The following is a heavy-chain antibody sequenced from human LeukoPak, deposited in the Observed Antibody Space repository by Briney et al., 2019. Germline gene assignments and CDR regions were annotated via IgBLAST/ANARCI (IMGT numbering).Heavy chain of an antibody. CDR1: AYSFSSYW. CDR3: ARHLSSITSSPNY. CDR2: IYPRDSRT. J-gene: IGHJ4*02. V-gene: IGHV5-51*01. D-gene: IGHD2-2*01. Sequence: ESLMISCKGYAYSFSSYWIAWVRHPAGESVEWMGAIYPRDSRTTYSPSFQGQVTTSADKSITTAYLQWSSLKASDTAMYYCARHLSSITSSPNYWGPGTLVTVSS.